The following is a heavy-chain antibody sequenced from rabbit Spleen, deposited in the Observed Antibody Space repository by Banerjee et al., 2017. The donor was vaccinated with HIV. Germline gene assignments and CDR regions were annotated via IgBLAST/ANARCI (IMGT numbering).Heavy chain of an antibody. V-gene: IGHV1S40*01. J-gene: IGHJ6*01. CDR2: INGGTGST. Sequence: QSLEESGGDLVKPGASLTLTCTASGFTISSSYWICWVRQAPGKGLEWIGCINGGTGSTYYASWAKGRFTISKTSSTTVTLQMTSLTAADTATYFCASDDTRHGYVYELWGPGTLVTVS. CDR1: GFTISSSYW. D-gene: IGHD6-1*01. CDR3: ASDDTRHGYVYEL.